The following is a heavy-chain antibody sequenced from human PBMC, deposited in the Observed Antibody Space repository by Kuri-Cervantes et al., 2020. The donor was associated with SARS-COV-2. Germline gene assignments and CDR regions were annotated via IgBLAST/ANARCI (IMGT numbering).Heavy chain of an antibody. J-gene: IGHJ6*03. CDR3: ARPPADYYYMDV. Sequence: ASVKVSCKASGYTFTGYFVHWVRQAPGQGLEWMGWINPNSGGTNYAQKFQGRVTMTRDTSISTAYMELSRLRSDDTAVYYCARPPADYYYMDVWGKGTTVTVSS. CDR2: INPNSGGT. V-gene: IGHV1-2*02. CDR1: GYTFTGYF.